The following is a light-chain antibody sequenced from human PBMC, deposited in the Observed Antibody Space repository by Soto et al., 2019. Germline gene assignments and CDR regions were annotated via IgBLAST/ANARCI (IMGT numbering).Light chain of an antibody. V-gene: IGKV3D-20*02. Sequence: EILLTQSPCTLPLSPGEGATLSCGASQTVSSNYLASYQQRPGQAPRLLIYGPSSRATGIPDRFSGSGAGTDFTLTISRLEHEDFAVHYCQQRSNWHPITFGQGTRLEIK. CDR2: GPS. CDR1: QTVSSNY. CDR3: QQRSNWHPIT. J-gene: IGKJ5*01.